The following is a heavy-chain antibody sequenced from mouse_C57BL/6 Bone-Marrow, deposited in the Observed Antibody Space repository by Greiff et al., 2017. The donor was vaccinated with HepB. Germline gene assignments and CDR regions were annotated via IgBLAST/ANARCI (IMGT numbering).Heavy chain of an antibody. V-gene: IGHV5-4*01. CDR3: AGDRATPVATEWYFDV. J-gene: IGHJ1*03. CDR2: ISDGGSYT. Sequence: EVHLVESGGGLVKPGGSLKLSCAASGFTFSSYAMSWVRQTPEKSLEWVATISDGGSYTYYPDNVKGRSTISIDNSKNNLYLQMSHLKSEDTAMYYCAGDRATPVATEWYFDVWGTGTTVTVSS. CDR1: GFTFSSYA. D-gene: IGHD3-1*01.